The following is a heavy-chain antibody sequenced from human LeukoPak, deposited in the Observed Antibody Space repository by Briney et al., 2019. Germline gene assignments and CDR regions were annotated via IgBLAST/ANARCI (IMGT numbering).Heavy chain of an antibody. Sequence: PWGSLRLSCAASGFNTKYYAMNWVRQAPGKGLEWFSALSSSGDITYYAYSVKGRFTSARDTSENTLSLQMNSLRLEDTAMYYCAKGSSGYSFAVFDVWGQGAMVTVAS. CDR3: AKGSSGYSFAVFDV. J-gene: IGHJ3*01. CDR1: GFNTKYYA. D-gene: IGHD3-22*01. V-gene: IGHV3-23*01. CDR2: LSSSGDIT.